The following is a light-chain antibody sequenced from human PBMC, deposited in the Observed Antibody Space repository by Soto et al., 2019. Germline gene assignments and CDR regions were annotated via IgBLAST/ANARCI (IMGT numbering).Light chain of an antibody. J-gene: IGLJ2*01. Sequence: SYELTQPPSVSVSPGQTASITCSGDKLGDKYACWYQQKPGQYPVLVIYQDSKRPSGIPERFSGSNSGNTATLTISGTQAMDEADYYCQAWDSSTQAVVFGGGTKLTVL. V-gene: IGLV3-1*01. CDR2: QDS. CDR3: QAWDSSTQAVV. CDR1: KLGDKY.